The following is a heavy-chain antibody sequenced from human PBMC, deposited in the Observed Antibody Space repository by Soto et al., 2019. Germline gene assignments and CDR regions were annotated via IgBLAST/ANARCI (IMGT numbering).Heavy chain of an antibody. CDR3: ARESGSSSWYVDFDY. CDR1: GDSVSSNSAA. J-gene: IGHJ4*02. V-gene: IGHV6-1*01. CDR2: TYYRSKWYN. Sequence: LSLTCVISGDSVSSNSAAWNWIRQSPSRGLEWLGRTYYRSKWYNDYAVSVKSRITINPDTSKNQFSLQLNSVTPEDTAVYYCARESGSSSWYVDFDYWRQGTLVTVFS. D-gene: IGHD6-13*01.